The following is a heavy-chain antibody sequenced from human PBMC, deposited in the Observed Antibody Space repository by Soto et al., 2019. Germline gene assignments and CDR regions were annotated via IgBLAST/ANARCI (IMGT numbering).Heavy chain of an antibody. Sequence: EVQLVESGGGLVKPGGSLRLSCAASGFTFSKAWMGWVRQAPGMGLEWVGRIKSKTDGETTDYAAPVKGRFTISSDDSKNTQYRQMNSLNSEDTAGYYCTTVGPGYGSGSYAFDYWGQGTLVTVSS. D-gene: IGHD3-10*01. CDR1: GFTFSKAW. V-gene: IGHV3-15*01. CDR3: TTVGPGYGSGSYAFDY. J-gene: IGHJ4*02. CDR2: IKSKTDGETT.